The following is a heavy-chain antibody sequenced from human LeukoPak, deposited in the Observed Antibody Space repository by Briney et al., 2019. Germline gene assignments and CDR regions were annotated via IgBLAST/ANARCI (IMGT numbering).Heavy chain of an antibody. J-gene: IGHJ3*02. CDR3: ARDKGRPNAFDI. CDR1: GYTFTGYY. V-gene: IGHV1-2*02. Sequence: GASVKVSCKASGYTFTGYYMHWVRQAPGQGLEWMGWINPNNGGTNYAQKFQGRVTMTRDTSISTAYMELSRLRSDDTAVYYCARDKGRPNAFDIWGQGTMVTVSS. CDR2: INPNNGGT. D-gene: IGHD6-25*01.